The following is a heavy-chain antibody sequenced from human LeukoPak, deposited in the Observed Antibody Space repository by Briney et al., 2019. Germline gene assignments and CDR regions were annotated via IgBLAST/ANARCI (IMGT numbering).Heavy chain of an antibody. D-gene: IGHD6-13*01. CDR2: INHSGST. CDR3: ARDRRIAAAGVWVY. V-gene: IGHV4-38-2*02. CDR1: GYSISSGYY. Sequence: PSETLSLTCTVSGYSISSGYYWSWIRQPPGKGLEWIGEINHSGSTNYNPSLKSRVTISVDTSKNQFSLKLSSVTAADTAVYYCARDRRIAAAGVWVYWGQGTLVTVSS. J-gene: IGHJ4*02.